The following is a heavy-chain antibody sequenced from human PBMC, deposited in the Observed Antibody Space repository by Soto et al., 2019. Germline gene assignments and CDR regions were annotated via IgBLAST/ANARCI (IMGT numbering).Heavy chain of an antibody. Sequence: SETLSLTCTVSGGSISSYYWSWIRQPPGKGLEWIGYIYYSGSTNYNPSLKSRVTISVDTSKNQFSLKLSSVTAADTAVYYCARRAAYYGDYESYYFDYWGQGTLVTVSS. D-gene: IGHD4-17*01. CDR3: ARRAAYYGDYESYYFDY. V-gene: IGHV4-59*08. CDR1: GGSISSYY. J-gene: IGHJ4*02. CDR2: IYYSGST.